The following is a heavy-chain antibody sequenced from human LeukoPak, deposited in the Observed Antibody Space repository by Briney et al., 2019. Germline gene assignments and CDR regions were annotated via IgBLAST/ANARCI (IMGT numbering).Heavy chain of an antibody. CDR1: GFTVSNNY. J-gene: IGHJ3*02. D-gene: IGHD3-22*01. Sequence: GGSLRLSCAASGFTVSNNYMRWVRQAPGKGLEWVAGISPSGDITYYSYSVMGRFTISRDNPTSTVYLQMNSLRAEDTAVYYCARDSRSYYDSSGYYGPDAFDIWGQGTMVTVSS. V-gene: IGHV3-23*01. CDR3: ARDSRSYYDSSGYYGPDAFDI. CDR2: ISPSGDIT.